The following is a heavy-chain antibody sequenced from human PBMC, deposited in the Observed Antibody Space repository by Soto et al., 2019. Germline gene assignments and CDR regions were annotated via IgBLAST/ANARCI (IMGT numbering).Heavy chain of an antibody. CDR2: NYHSGTT. J-gene: IGHJ4*02. V-gene: IGHV4-59*01. Sequence: SESLSLHCAVSGFTISTYDWSWIRQPPGKGLEWIGYNYHSGTTNYNPSLKSRVTISVDTSKNQFSLRLTSVTAADTAIYYCVREAYIGYGHAIDHWGQGILVTVSS. CDR3: VREAYIGYGHAIDH. CDR1: GFTISTYD. D-gene: IGHD5-12*01.